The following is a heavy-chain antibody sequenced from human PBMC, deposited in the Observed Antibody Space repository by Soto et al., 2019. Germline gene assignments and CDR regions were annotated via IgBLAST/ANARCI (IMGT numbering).Heavy chain of an antibody. J-gene: IGHJ3*02. V-gene: IGHV4-59*01. CDR1: GGSISSYY. CDR3: AREYGSGTNAFDI. D-gene: IGHD3-10*01. CDR2: IYYSGST. Sequence: PSETLSLTWTVSGGSISSYYWSWIRQPPGKGLEWIGYIYYSGSTNYNPSLKSRVTISVDTSKNQFSLKLSSVTAADTAVYYCAREYGSGTNAFDIWGQGTMVTVS.